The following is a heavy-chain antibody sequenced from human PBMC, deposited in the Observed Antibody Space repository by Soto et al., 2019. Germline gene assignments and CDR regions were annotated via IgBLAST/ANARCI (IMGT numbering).Heavy chain of an antibody. CDR3: ASAAEDCAASPTWFDP. V-gene: IGHV1-18*01. Sequence: GASVKVSCKASGYTFTSYGISWVRQAPGQGLEWMGWISAYNGNTNYAQKLQGRVTMTTDTSTSTAYMELRSLRSDDTAVYYCASAAEDCAASPTWFDPWGQGTLVTVSS. CDR1: GYTFTSYG. CDR2: ISAYNGNT. J-gene: IGHJ5*02. D-gene: IGHD2-21*02.